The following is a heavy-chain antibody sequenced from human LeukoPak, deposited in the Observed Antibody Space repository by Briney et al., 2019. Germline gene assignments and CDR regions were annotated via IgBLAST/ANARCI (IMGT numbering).Heavy chain of an antibody. CDR2: IYTSGST. CDR3: ARDPLTTKRTDY. D-gene: IGHD3-9*01. CDR1: GGSISSGSYY. J-gene: IGHJ4*02. V-gene: IGHV4-61*02. Sequence: PSETLSLTCTVSGGSISSGSYYWSWIRQPAGKGLEWIGRIYTSGSTNYNPSLKSRVTISVDTSKNQFSLKLSSVTAADTAVYYCARDPLTTKRTDYWGQGSLVTVSS.